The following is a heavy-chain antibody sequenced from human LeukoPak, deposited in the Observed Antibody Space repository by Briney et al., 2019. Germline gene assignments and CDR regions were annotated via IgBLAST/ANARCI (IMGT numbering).Heavy chain of an antibody. CDR3: ARDRKRAYYGVDV. CDR1: GGSISSGDYY. Sequence: SQTLSLTCTVSGGSISSGDYYWSWIRQPPGKGLEWIGSIYYSGSTYYNPSLKSRVTISVDTSKNQFSLKLSSVTAADTAVYYCARDRKRAYYGVDVWGQGTTVTVSS. J-gene: IGHJ6*02. CDR2: IYYSGST. V-gene: IGHV4-39*07.